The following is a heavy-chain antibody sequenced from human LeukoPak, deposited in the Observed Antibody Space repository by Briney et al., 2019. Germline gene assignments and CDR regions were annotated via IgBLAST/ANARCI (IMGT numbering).Heavy chain of an antibody. D-gene: IGHD2-15*01. CDR3: AAQPCSVGRCYLDY. Sequence: PGGSLRLSCTASGLTFSNYAMSWVRQAPAKGLEWVAGIDQSGGYIHYADSVKGRFTISRDNSKNALYLQLNSLGAEDAAVYYCAAQPCSVGRCYLDYWGQGTLVTVSS. V-gene: IGHV3-23*01. J-gene: IGHJ4*02. CDR1: GLTFSNYA. CDR2: IDQSGGYI.